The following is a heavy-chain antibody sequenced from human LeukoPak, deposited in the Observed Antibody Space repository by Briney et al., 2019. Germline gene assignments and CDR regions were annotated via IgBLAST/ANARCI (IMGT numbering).Heavy chain of an antibody. D-gene: IGHD3-16*02. CDR1: GFTFSSYG. J-gene: IGHJ5*02. V-gene: IGHV3-30*02. Sequence: GGSLRLSCAASGFTFSSYGMHWVRQAPGKGLEWVAFMRYDGSDKYYADSVKGRFTISRDNSKDTLYLQMNSLRPEDTALYYSAKEGHYVWGSYRPEWLKSWGQGTLVTVSS. CDR2: MRYDGSDK. CDR3: AKEGHYVWGSYRPEWLKS.